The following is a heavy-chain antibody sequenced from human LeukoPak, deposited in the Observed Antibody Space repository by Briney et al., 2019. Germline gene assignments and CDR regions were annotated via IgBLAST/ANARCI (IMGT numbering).Heavy chain of an antibody. J-gene: IGHJ3*02. V-gene: IGHV3-49*04. D-gene: IGHD3-3*01. CDR1: GFTFGDYA. CDR2: IRSKTYGATT. CDR3: ARAAHTIFGVVISMGGAFDI. Sequence: GGSLRLSCTASGFTFGDYAMGWVRQAPGKGLEWVGFIRSKTYGATTEYAASVKGRFTFSRDDSKSIAYLQMSSLKTEDTAVYYCARAAHTIFGVVISMGGAFDIWGQGTMVTVSS.